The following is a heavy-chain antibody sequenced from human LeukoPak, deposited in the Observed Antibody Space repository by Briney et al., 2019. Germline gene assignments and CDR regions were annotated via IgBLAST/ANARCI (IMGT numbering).Heavy chain of an antibody. CDR1: GFTFSSYE. V-gene: IGHV3-48*03. CDR3: ASSYWYFDL. Sequence: GGSLRLSCAASGFTFSSYEMNWVRQAPGKGLEWVSYISSSGSTIYYADSVKGRFTISRDNAENSLYLQMNSLRAEDTAVYYCASSYWYFDLWGRGTLVTVSS. CDR2: ISSSGSTI. J-gene: IGHJ2*01.